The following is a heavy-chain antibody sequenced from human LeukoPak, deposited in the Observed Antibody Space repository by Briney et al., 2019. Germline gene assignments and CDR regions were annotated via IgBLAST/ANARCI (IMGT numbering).Heavy chain of an antibody. CDR2: ISAYNGNT. CDR1: NNTLSNNG. CDR3: ARGRYSGYDHRPFDY. J-gene: IGHJ4*02. D-gene: IGHD5-12*01. V-gene: IGHV1-18*01. Sequence: ASVKVSCKASNNTLSNNGITWVRQAPGQGLEWMGWISAYNGNTNYAQKLQGRVTMTTDTSTSTAYMELRSLRSDDTAVYYCARGRYSGYDHRPFDYWGQGTLVTVSS.